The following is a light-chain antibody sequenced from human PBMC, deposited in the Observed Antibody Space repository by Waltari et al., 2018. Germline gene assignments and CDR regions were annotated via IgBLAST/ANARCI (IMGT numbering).Light chain of an antibody. CDR1: ASNIGNNL. J-gene: IGLJ3*02. CDR3: AAWDDSLNGRWV. V-gene: IGLV1-44*01. CDR2: RSD. Sequence: QSVLTQPPSVSGTPGQRVTISCSGCASNIGNNLVNWYQQFPGKAPKLLIYRSDQRPSGAPDRFSGSKSGTSASLAISGLQSEDEADYYCAAWDDSLNGRWVFGGGTKVTVL.